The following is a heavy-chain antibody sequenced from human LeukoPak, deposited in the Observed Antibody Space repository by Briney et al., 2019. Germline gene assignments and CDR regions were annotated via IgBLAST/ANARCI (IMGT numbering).Heavy chain of an antibody. CDR2: INPNSGGT. CDR1: GYTFTGYY. CDR3: AREILAARPTFDY. Sequence: ASVKVSCKASGYTFTGYYIHWVRQAPGQGLEWMGWINPNSGGTNYAQKFQGRVTMTRDTSISTAYMELSRLRSDDTAVYYCAREILAARPTFDYWGQGTLVIVSS. J-gene: IGHJ4*02. D-gene: IGHD6-6*01. V-gene: IGHV1-2*02.